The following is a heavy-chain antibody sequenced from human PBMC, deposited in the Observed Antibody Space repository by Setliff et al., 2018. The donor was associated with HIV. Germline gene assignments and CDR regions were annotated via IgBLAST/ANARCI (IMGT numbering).Heavy chain of an antibody. V-gene: IGHV4-30-2*01. Sequence: SETLSLTCVVSGGSIRNGGYSWTWIRQPPGKGLGWIGFIYHSGSSFYNPSLKSRVTISRDRSANQFSLILTSVTAADTGVYYCARVVETTYISGFGAFDVWGQGKVVTVSS. CDR3: ARVVETTYISGFGAFDV. CDR2: IYHSGSS. D-gene: IGHD4-4*01. CDR1: GGSIRNGGYS. J-gene: IGHJ3*01.